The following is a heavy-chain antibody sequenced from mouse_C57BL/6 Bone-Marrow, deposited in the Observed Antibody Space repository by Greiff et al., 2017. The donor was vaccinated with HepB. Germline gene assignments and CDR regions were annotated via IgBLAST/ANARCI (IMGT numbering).Heavy chain of an antibody. CDR2: ISNGGGST. J-gene: IGHJ3*01. D-gene: IGHD1-1*01. CDR1: GFTFSDYY. CDR3: ARHDYGSREAWFAY. V-gene: IGHV5-12*01. Sequence: EVMLVESGGGLVQPGGSLKLSCAASGFTFSDYYMYWVRQTPEKRLEWVAYISNGGGSTYYPDTVKGRFTISRDNAKNTLYLQMSRLKSEDTAMYYCARHDYGSREAWFAYWGLGTLVTVSA.